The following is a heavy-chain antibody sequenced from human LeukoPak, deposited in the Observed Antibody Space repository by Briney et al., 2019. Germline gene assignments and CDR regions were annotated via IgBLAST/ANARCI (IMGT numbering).Heavy chain of an antibody. CDR3: ARGPPTRMVRGDDDAFDI. V-gene: IGHV4-34*01. CDR2: INHSGST. J-gene: IGHJ3*02. D-gene: IGHD3-10*01. Sequence: KPSETLSLTCAVYGGSFSGYYWSWIRQPPGKGLEWIGEINHSGSTNYNPSLKSRVTISVDTSKNQFSLKLSSVTAADTAVYYCARGPPTRMVRGDDDAFDIWGQGTMVTVSS. CDR1: GGSFSGYY.